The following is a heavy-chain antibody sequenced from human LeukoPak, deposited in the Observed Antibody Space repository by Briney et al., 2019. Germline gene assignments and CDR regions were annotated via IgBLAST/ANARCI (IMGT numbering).Heavy chain of an antibody. CDR3: ARVYDFWSGIIDY. D-gene: IGHD3-3*01. V-gene: IGHV3-74*01. CDR1: GFTFSSYW. J-gene: IGHJ4*02. CDR2: INSDGSST. Sequence: GGSLRLSCAASGFTFSSYWMHWVRQAPGKGLVWVSRINSDGSSTSYAGSVKGRFTISRDNAKNTLYLQMNSLRAEDTAVYYCARVYDFWSGIIDYWGQGTLVTVSS.